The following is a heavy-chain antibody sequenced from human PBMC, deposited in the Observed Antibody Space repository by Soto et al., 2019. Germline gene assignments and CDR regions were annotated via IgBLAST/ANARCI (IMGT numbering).Heavy chain of an antibody. Sequence: SETLSLTCAVYGGSFSGYYWSWIRQPPGKGLERIGEINHSGSTNYNPSLKSRVTISVDTSKNQFSLKLSSVTAADTAVYYCARVPILAYRSRGSCYRNWFDPWGQGTLVTVYS. CDR1: GGSFSGYY. D-gene: IGHD2-15*01. CDR2: INHSGST. J-gene: IGHJ5*02. V-gene: IGHV4-34*01. CDR3: ARVPILAYRSRGSCYRNWFDP.